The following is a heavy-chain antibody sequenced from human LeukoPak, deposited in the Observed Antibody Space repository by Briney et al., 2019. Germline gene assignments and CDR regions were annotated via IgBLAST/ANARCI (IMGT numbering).Heavy chain of an antibody. CDR2: IYYSGST. J-gene: IGHJ4*02. D-gene: IGHD6-19*01. V-gene: IGHV4-59*01. Sequence: SETLSLTCTVSGGSISSYYWSWIRQPPGKGLEWIGCIYYSGSTNYNPSLKSRVTISVDTSKNQFSLKLSSVTAADTAVYYCASTKLRTYSSGWYYFDYWGQGTLVTVSS. CDR3: ASTKLRTYSSGWYYFDY. CDR1: GGSISSYY.